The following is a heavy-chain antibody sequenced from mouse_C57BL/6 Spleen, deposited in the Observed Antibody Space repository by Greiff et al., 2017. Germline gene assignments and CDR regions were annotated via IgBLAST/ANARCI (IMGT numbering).Heavy chain of an antibody. D-gene: IGHD1-1*01. J-gene: IGHJ2*01. V-gene: IGHV1-63*01. CDR1: GYTFTNYW. CDR2: IYPGGGYT. CDR3: ARTGSKRRYFDY. Sequence: VKLVESGAELVRPGTSVKMSCKASGYTFTNYWIGWAKQRPGHGLEWIGDIYPGGGYTNYNEKFKGKATLTADKSSSTAYMQFSSLTSEDSAIYYCARTGSKRRYFDYWGQGTTLTGSS.